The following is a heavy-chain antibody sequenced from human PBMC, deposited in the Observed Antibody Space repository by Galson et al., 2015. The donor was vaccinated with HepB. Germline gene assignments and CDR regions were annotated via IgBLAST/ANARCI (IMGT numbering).Heavy chain of an antibody. CDR1: GFTFGDYA. CDR2: IRSKAYGGTT. V-gene: IGHV3-49*04. CDR3: TRGRVSYYDSSGYYVAYYFDY. D-gene: IGHD3-22*01. Sequence: SLRLSCAASGFTFGDYAMSWVRQAPGKGLEWVGFIRSKAYGGTTEYAASVKGRFTISRDDSKSIAYLQMNSLKTEDTAVYYCTRGRVSYYDSSGYYVAYYFDYWGQGTLVTVSS. J-gene: IGHJ4*02.